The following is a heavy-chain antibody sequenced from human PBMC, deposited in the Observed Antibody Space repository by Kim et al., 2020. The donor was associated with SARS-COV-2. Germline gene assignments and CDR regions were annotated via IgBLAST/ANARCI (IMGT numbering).Heavy chain of an antibody. Sequence: DSVKGQFTISRDNYKNTLCLQMNSLRAEDTAVYYCARDYGDYGDYYGMDVWGQGTTVTVSS. D-gene: IGHD4-17*01. V-gene: IGHV3-30*07. J-gene: IGHJ6*02. CDR3: ARDYGDYGDYYGMDV.